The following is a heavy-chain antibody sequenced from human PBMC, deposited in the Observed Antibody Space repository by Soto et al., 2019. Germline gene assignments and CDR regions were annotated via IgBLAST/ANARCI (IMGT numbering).Heavy chain of an antibody. CDR2: ISYDGSNK. Sequence: GGSLRLSCAASGFTFSSYGMHWVRQAPGKGLEWVAVISYDGSNKYYADSVKGRFTISRDNSKNTLYLQMNSLRAEDTAVYYCAKGFSPIQHCSSTSCYENYWYFDLWGRGTLVTVSS. J-gene: IGHJ2*01. D-gene: IGHD2-2*01. CDR3: AKGFSPIQHCSSTSCYENYWYFDL. CDR1: GFTFSSYG. V-gene: IGHV3-30*18.